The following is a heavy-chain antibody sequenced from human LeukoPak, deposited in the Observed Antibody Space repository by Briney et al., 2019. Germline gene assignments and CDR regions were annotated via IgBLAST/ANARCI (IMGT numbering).Heavy chain of an antibody. Sequence: GGSLRLSCAASGFTFDDYAMHWVRQGPGKGLEWVSGISWNSGYIGYADSVKGRFTISRDNAKNSLYLQMNSLTAEDTALYYRAKDPHYNTLSGYFDYWGQGTLVTVSS. J-gene: IGHJ4*02. CDR2: ISWNSGYI. CDR3: AKDPHYNTLSGYFDY. D-gene: IGHD3-10*01. CDR1: GFTFDDYA. V-gene: IGHV3-9*01.